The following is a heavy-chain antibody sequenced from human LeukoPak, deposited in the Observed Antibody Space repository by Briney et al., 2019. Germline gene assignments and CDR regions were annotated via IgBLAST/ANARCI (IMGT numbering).Heavy chain of an antibody. D-gene: IGHD2-15*01. J-gene: IGHJ5*02. CDR1: GGTFSSYA. CDR3: ARDPGGYCSGGSCYPQNYNWFDP. V-gene: IGHV1-2*02. CDR2: INPNSGGT. Sequence: ASVKVSCKASGGTFSSYAISWVRQAPGQGLEWMGWINPNSGGTNYAQKFQGRVTMTRDTSISTAYMELSRLRSDDTAVYYCARDPGGYCSGGSCYPQNYNWFDPWGQGTLVTVSS.